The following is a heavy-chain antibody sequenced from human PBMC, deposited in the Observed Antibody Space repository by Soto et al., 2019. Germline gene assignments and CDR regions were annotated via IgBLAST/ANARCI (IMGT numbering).Heavy chain of an antibody. J-gene: IGHJ5*02. Sequence: PSETLSLTCAVYGGSFSGYYWSWIRQPPGKGLEWIGEINHSGSTNYNPSLKSRVTISVDTSKNQFSLKLSSVTAADTAVYYCARVGHINWFDPWGQGTLVTVAS. CDR3: ARVGHINWFDP. CDR1: GGSFSGYY. D-gene: IGHD2-21*01. V-gene: IGHV4-34*01. CDR2: INHSGST.